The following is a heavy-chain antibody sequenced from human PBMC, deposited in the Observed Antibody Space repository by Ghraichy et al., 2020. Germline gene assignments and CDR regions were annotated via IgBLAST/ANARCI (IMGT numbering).Heavy chain of an antibody. CDR2: IYYSGST. D-gene: IGHD5/OR15-5a*01. Sequence: SETLSLTCTVSGGSISSYYWSWIRQPPGKGLEWIGYIYYSGSTNYNPSLKSRVTISVDTSKNQFSLKLSSVTAADTAVYSCARGYLASKNPTYYYYYYYMDVWGKGTTVTVSS. J-gene: IGHJ6*03. CDR3: ARGYLASKNPTYYYYYYYMDV. V-gene: IGHV4-59*01. CDR1: GGSISSYY.